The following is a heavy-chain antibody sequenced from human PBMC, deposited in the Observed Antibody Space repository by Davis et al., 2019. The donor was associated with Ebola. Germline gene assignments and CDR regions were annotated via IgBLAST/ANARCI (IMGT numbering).Heavy chain of an antibody. V-gene: IGHV3-7*01. J-gene: IGHJ5*02. CDR3: AGIRFLEWSPQRGWFDP. CDR1: GFTFSSYW. Sequence: GESLKISCAASGFTFSSYWMSWVRQAPGKGLEWVANIKQDGSEKYYVDSVKGRFTISRDNAKNSLYLQMNSLRAEDTAVYYCAGIRFLEWSPQRGWFDPWGQGTLVTVSS. CDR2: IKQDGSEK. D-gene: IGHD3-3*01.